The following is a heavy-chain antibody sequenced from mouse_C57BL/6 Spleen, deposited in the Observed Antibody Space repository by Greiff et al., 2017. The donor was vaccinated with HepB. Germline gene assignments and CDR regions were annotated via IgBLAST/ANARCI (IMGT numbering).Heavy chain of an antibody. Sequence: QVQLQQPGAELVRPGSSVKLSCKASGYTFTSYWMHWVKQRPIQGLEWIGNIDPSDSETHYNQKFKDKATLTVDKSSSTAYRQRSSLTSEDAAVEYCARYEDGYQYYFDDGGQGTTRTVSS. J-gene: IGHJ2*01. CDR3: ARYEDGYQYYFDD. D-gene: IGHD2-3*01. CDR2: IDPSDSET. CDR1: GYTFTSYW. V-gene: IGHV1-52*01.